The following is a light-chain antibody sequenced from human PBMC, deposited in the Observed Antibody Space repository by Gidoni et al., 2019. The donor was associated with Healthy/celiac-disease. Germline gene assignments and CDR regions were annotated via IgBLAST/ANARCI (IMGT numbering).Light chain of an antibody. Sequence: EIVLTLSPGTLSLSPVERATLSCRASQSVSSSYLAWYQQKPGQAPRLLIYGASSRATGIPDRFSGSGSGTDFTLTISRLEPEDFAVYYCQQYGSSPWTFGQGTKVEIK. CDR3: QQYGSSPWT. CDR1: QSVSSSY. V-gene: IGKV3-20*01. CDR2: GAS. J-gene: IGKJ1*01.